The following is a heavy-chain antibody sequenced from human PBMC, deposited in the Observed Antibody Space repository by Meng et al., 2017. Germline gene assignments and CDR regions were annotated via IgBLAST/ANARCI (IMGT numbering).Heavy chain of an antibody. V-gene: IGHV2-5*01. D-gene: IGHD2-2*01. CDR1: GFSLSTSGVG. CDR3: AHSVLFLYCSSTSCLSWFDP. J-gene: IGHJ5*02. CDR2: IYLNDDK. Sequence: SGPTLVKPTQTLTLTCTFSGFSLSTSGVGVGWIRQPPGKALECLALIYLNDDKRYSQSLKSRLTITKDTSTNQVVLTMTNMDPVDTATYYCAHSVLFLYCSSTSCLSWFDPWGQGTLVTVSS.